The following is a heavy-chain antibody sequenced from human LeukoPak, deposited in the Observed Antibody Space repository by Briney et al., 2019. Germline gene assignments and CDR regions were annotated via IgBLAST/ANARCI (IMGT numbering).Heavy chain of an antibody. V-gene: IGHV4-59*08. CDR3: ARHASRAEEYYYYGMDV. CDR1: GGSISSYY. CDR2: IYYSGST. D-gene: IGHD6-25*01. Sequence: SETLSLTCTVSGGSISSYYWSWIRQPPGKGLEWIGYIYYSGSTNYNPSLKSRVTISVDTSKNQFSLKLSSVTAADTAVYYCARHASRAEEYYYYGMDVWGQGTTVTVSS. J-gene: IGHJ6*02.